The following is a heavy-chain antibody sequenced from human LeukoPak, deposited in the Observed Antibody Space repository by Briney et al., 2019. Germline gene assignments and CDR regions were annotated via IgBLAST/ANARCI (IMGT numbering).Heavy chain of an antibody. CDR3: ARDLGPGGNSDY. D-gene: IGHD4-23*01. CDR1: GYSISSGYY. J-gene: IGHJ4*02. CDR2: IYHSGNT. Sequence: SETLSLTCAVSGYSISSGYYWGWIRQPPGKGLEWIGSIYHSGNTYYNPSLKGRVTISIDTSKNHFSLKLTSVTAADTAVYYCARDLGPGGNSDYWGQGTLVTVSS. V-gene: IGHV4-38-2*02.